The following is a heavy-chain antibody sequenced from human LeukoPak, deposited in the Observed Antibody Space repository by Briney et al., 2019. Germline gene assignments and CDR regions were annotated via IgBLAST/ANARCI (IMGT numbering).Heavy chain of an antibody. V-gene: IGHV3-66*01. CDR3: AKEGLTGDYFDY. D-gene: IGHD7-27*01. CDR2: IYSGDST. J-gene: IGHJ4*02. Sequence: PGGSLRLSCAASGFTVSSNYMSWVRQAPGKGLEWVSIIYSGDSTYYADSVKGRFTISRDNSKNTLYLQMNSLRAEDTAVYYCAKEGLTGDYFDYWGQGTLVTVPS. CDR1: GFTVSSNY.